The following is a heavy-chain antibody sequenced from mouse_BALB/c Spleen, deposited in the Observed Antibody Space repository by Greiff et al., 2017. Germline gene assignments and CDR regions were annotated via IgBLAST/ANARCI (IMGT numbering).Heavy chain of an antibody. J-gene: IGHJ2*01. V-gene: IGHV5-12-2*01. CDR1: GFTFSSYT. D-gene: IGHD1-1*01. CDR2: ISNGGGST. CDR3: ARIGYYYGSSYHYFDY. Sequence: EVNVVESGGGLVQPGGSLKLSCAASGFTFSSYTMSWVRQTPEKRLEWVAYISNGGGSTYYPDTVKGRFTISRDNAKNTLYLQMSSLMSEDTAMYYCARIGYYYGSSYHYFDYWGQGTTLTVSS.